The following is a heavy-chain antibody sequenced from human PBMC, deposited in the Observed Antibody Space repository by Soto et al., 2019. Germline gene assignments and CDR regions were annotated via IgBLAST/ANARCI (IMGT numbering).Heavy chain of an antibody. J-gene: IGHJ5*02. Sequence: ASVKVSCKASGYTFTSNAISWVRQAPGQGLEWMGWISSYNGDAKYAQKFQDRVTMTTDTSTSTAYMELRSLTSDDMAVYYCARKNGYCSGGSCYFWFDPWGQGTPVTVSS. CDR2: ISSYNGDA. CDR1: GYTFTSNA. D-gene: IGHD2-15*01. V-gene: IGHV1-18*03. CDR3: ARKNGYCSGGSCYFWFDP.